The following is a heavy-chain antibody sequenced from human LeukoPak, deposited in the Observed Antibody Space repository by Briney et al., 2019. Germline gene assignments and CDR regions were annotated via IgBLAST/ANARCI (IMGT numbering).Heavy chain of an antibody. CDR3: ARDSSGYPTDY. D-gene: IGHD3-22*01. CDR1: GYTFTSYY. CDR2: INPSGGST. J-gene: IGHJ4*02. Sequence: ASVKVSCKASGYTFTSYYMHWVRQAPGQGLEWMGIINPSGGSTSYAQKFQGRVTMTRDMSTSTVYMELSSLRSEDTAVYYCARDSSGYPTDYWGQGTLVTVSS. V-gene: IGHV1-46*01.